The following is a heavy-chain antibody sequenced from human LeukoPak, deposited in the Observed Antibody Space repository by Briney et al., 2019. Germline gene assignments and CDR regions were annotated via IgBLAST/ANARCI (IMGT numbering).Heavy chain of an antibody. CDR1: GYTFTSYD. V-gene: IGHV1-8*01. J-gene: IGHJ4*02. CDR3: ATYKSYALDY. CDR2: MSPNSGDT. Sequence: ASVKVSCKASGYTFTSYDFNWVRQATGQRPEWMGWMSPNSGDTGYAQKFQDRVTMTRNTSISTAYMELSSLRSDDTAVYYCATYKSYALDYWGQGTLVTVSS. D-gene: IGHD2-2*01.